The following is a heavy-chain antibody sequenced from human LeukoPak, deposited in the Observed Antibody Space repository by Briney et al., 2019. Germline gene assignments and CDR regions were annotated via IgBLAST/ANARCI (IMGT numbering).Heavy chain of an antibody. CDR3: ARDPSVGGFSGSELDF. V-gene: IGHV3-64*01. D-gene: IGHD3-22*01. CDR1: GFTFSQYF. Sequence: PGGSLRLSCAGSGFTFSQYFMHWVRQAPGKGLEYLSDISYNEEETYYAKSVKGRFTISRDNSKNTLYLQMGSLRAEDTAVYFCARDPSVGGFSGSELDFRGQGTLVTVSS. CDR2: ISYNEEET. J-gene: IGHJ4*02.